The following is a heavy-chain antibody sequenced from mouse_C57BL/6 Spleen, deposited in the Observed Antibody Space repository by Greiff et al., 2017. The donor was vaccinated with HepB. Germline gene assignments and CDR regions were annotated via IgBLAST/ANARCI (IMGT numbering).Heavy chain of an antibody. CDR2: IDPNSGGT. V-gene: IGHV1-72*01. CDR1: GYTFTSYW. CDR3: AKGYGSSYWFAY. J-gene: IGHJ3*01. D-gene: IGHD1-1*01. Sequence: VKLMESGAELVKPGASVKLSCKASGYTFTSYWMHWVKQRPGRGLEWIGRIDPNSGGTKYNEKFKSKATLTVDKPSSTAYMQLSSLTSEDSAVYYCAKGYGSSYWFAYWGQGTLVTVSA.